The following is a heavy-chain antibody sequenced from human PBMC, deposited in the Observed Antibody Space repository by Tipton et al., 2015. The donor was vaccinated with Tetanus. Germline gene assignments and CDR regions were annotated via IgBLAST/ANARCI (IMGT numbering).Heavy chain of an antibody. D-gene: IGHD3-10*01. CDR3: ARGVWFGPGPKYYFDY. J-gene: IGHJ4*02. CDR2: IHYSGRT. Sequence: TLSLTCAVYGGSFSGYYWSWVRQPPGKGLEWIAYIHYSGRTNYNPSLKSRVTISLATSENQFSLTRSSVTAADTAVYYCARGVWFGPGPKYYFDYWGQGTLVTVSS. CDR1: GGSFSGYY. V-gene: IGHV4-34*11.